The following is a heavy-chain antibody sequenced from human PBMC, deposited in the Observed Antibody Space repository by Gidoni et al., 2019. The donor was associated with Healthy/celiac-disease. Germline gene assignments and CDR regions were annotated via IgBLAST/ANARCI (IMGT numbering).Heavy chain of an antibody. Sequence: QVQLVESGGGVVQPGRSLRLSCAASGFTFSSYAMHWVRQAPGKGLEWVAVISYDGSNKYYADSVKGRFTISRDNSKNTLYLQMNSLRAEDTAVYYCARRDSSGGYVDYWGQGTLVTVSS. CDR3: ARRDSSGGYVDY. CDR2: ISYDGSNK. J-gene: IGHJ4*02. CDR1: GFTFSSYA. V-gene: IGHV3-30-3*01. D-gene: IGHD3-22*01.